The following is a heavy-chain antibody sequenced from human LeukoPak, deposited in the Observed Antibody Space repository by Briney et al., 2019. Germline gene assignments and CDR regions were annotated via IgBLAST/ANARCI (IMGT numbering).Heavy chain of an antibody. D-gene: IGHD2-2*01. V-gene: IGHV1-18*01. Sequence: ASVKVSCKASGYTFTSYGISWVRQAPGQGLEWMGWISAYNGNTNYAQKLQGRVTMTTDISTSTAYMELRSLRSDDTAVYYCVYVVPAAYRTYYFDYWGQGTLVTVSS. CDR3: VYVVPAAYRTYYFDY. CDR2: ISAYNGNT. J-gene: IGHJ4*02. CDR1: GYTFTSYG.